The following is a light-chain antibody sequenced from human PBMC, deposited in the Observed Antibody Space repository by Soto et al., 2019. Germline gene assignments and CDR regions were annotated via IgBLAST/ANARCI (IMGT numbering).Light chain of an antibody. CDR3: QHYKSYSEFS. CDR2: KAS. CDR1: QSINSW. J-gene: IGKJ3*01. V-gene: IGKV1-5*03. Sequence: DIQMTQSPSTLSASIGDRVTITCRASQSINSWLAWYQQKPGKAPKLLIYKASTLESGVPSRFSGSGSGTEFTLTISCLQPDDFATYYCQHYKSYSEFSFGPGTKVDIK.